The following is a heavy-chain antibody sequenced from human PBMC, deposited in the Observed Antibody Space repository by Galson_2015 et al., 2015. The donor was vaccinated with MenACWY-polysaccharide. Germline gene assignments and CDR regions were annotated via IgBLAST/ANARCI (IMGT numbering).Heavy chain of an antibody. V-gene: IGHV3-74*01. CDR2: TNGDGGAT. CDR3: ARAGAKYCRGGNCFFNWFDP. D-gene: IGHD2-15*01. CDR1: GFTFSSYW. J-gene: IGHJ5*02. Sequence: SLRLSCAASGFTFSSYWMHWVRQAPGKGLVWVSRTNGDGGATDYADSVKGRFTISRDNAKNTLYLQMNSLRAEDTAAYYCARAGAKYCRGGNCFFNWFDPWGQGTLVTVSS.